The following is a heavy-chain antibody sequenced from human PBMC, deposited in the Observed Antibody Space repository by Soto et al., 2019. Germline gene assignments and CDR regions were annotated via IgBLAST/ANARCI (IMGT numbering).Heavy chain of an antibody. J-gene: IGHJ6*03. D-gene: IGHD3-10*01. CDR2: ISSSGSTI. CDR3: ARDTRLTGSSYYYYMDV. CDR1: GFTFSDYY. Sequence: GSLRLSCAASGFTFSDYYMSWIRQAPGKGLEWVSYISSSGSTIYYADSVKGRFTISRDNAKNSLYLQMNSLRAEDTAVYYCARDTRLTGSSYYYYMDVWGKGTTVTVSS. V-gene: IGHV3-11*01.